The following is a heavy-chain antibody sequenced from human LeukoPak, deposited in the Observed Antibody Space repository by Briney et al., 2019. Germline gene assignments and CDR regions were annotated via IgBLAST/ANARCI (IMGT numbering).Heavy chain of an antibody. CDR3: AXXRRGGSYYFDY. CDR2: IYYSGST. Sequence: SETLSLTCTVSGGSISSYYWSWIRQPPGKGLEWIGYIYYSGSTNYNPSLKGRVTISVDTSKNQFSLKLSSVTAADTAVYYCAXXRRGGSYYFDYWGQGTLVTVSS. J-gene: IGHJ4*02. CDR1: GGSISSYY. D-gene: IGHD1-26*01. V-gene: IGHV4-59*01.